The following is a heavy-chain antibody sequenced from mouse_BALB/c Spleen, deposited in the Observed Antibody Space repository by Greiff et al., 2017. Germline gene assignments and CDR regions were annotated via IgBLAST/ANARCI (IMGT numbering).Heavy chain of an antibody. V-gene: IGHV5-9-3*01. D-gene: IGHD2-3*01. Sequence: EVQGVESGGGLVKPGGSLKLSCAASGFTFSSYAMSWVRQTPEKRLAWVATISSGGSYTYYPDSVKGRFTISRDNAKNTLYLQMSSLRSEDTAMYYCARHEGDGYSAWFAYWGQGTLVTVSA. CDR2: ISSGGSYT. CDR3: ARHEGDGYSAWFAY. CDR1: GFTFSSYA. J-gene: IGHJ3*01.